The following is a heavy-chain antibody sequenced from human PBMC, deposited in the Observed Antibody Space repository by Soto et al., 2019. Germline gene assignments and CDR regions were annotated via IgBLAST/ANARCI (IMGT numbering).Heavy chain of an antibody. J-gene: IGHJ6*02. CDR3: AKGRSYYSCWGVDV. Sequence: EVQLLESGGGLVQPGGSLRLSCAASGFTFSSCAMGWVRQAPGKGLEWVSDIIDSGASTYYADSVKGRFTISRDNSKSTLYLQMNSLRAEDTALYYCAKGRSYYSCWGVDVWGQGDPVTVSS. CDR1: GFTFSSCA. V-gene: IGHV3-23*01. CDR2: IIDSGAST.